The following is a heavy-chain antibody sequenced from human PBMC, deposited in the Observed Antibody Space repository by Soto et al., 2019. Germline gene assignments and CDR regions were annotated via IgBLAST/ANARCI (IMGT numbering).Heavy chain of an antibody. CDR3: SKQIYGGNS. CDR2: IRSKANNYAT. CDR1: GFTFSASA. J-gene: IGHJ4*02. V-gene: IGHV3-73*02. D-gene: IGHD2-21*02. Sequence: EMQLVESGGGLVQPGGSLRLSCATSGFTFSASAMHWVRQVSGKGLEWIARIRSKANNYATTYAPSVIGRFTISRDDSENTVYLQMNSLKTEDTAIYYCSKQIYGGNSWGQGTLVTVSS.